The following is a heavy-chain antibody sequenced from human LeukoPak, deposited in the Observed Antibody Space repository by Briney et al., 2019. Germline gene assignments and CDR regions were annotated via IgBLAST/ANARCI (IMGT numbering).Heavy chain of an antibody. J-gene: IGHJ4*02. V-gene: IGHV4-30-4*01. CDR2: IYYSGST. D-gene: IGHD4-11*01. Sequence: PSETLSLTCTVSAGSISSGDYYWSWIRQPPGKGLEWIGYIYYSGSTYYNPSLKSRVTISVDTSKNQFSLKLSSVTAADTAVYYCASTLTTARDYYFDYWGQGTLVTVSS. CDR1: AGSISSGDYY. CDR3: ASTLTTARDYYFDY.